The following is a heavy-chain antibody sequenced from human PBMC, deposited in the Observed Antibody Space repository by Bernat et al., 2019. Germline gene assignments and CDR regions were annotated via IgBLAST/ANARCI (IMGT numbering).Heavy chain of an antibody. CDR1: GFSLSTSGVG. CDR3: AHLDHWSGYFGGGWGCFDY. Sequence: QITLKESGPTLVKPTQTLTLTCTFSGFSLSTSGVGVGWIRQPPGKALEWLALIYWDDDKHYSQSLKSRLTITKDTTKNRKVITITKRDRVDTTAYYCAHLDHWSGYFGGGWGCFDYWGQGTLVTVSS. D-gene: IGHD3-3*01. J-gene: IGHJ4*02. V-gene: IGHV2-5*02. CDR2: IYWDDDK.